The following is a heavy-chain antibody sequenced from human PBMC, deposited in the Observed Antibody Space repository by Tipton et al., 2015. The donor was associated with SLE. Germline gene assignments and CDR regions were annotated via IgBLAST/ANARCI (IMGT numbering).Heavy chain of an antibody. J-gene: IGHJ5*02. CDR1: GFTFSSYA. V-gene: IGHV3-30-3*01. CDR2: ISYDGSNK. Sequence: SLRLSCAASGFTFSSYAMHWVRQAPGKGLEWVAVISYDGSNKYYADSVKGRFTISRDNSKNTLYLQMNSLRAEDTAVYYCARERDYYDSSGYQSLNWFDPWGQGTLVTVSS. D-gene: IGHD3-22*01. CDR3: ARERDYYDSSGYQSLNWFDP.